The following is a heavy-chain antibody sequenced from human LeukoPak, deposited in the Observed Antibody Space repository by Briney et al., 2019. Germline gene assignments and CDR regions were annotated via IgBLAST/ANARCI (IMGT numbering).Heavy chain of an antibody. CDR3: ATDPGETVPAAKGPRGDYCYGMDV. D-gene: IGHD2-2*01. CDR2: INPSGGST. Sequence: ASVKVSCKASGYTFTSYYMHWVRQAPGQGLEWMGIINPSGGSTSYAQKFQGRVTMTRDTSTSTVYMELSSLRSEDTAVYYCATDPGETVPAAKGPRGDYCYGMDVWGQGTTVTVSS. J-gene: IGHJ6*02. CDR1: GYTFTSYY. V-gene: IGHV1-46*01.